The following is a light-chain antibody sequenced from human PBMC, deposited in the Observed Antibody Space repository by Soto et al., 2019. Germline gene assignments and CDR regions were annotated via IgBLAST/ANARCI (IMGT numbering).Light chain of an antibody. V-gene: IGLV2-14*03. J-gene: IGLJ1*01. CDR2: DVT. CDR1: SSDVGGYNH. Sequence: QSALTQPASVSGSPGQSITISCTGTSSDVGGYNHVSWYQQLPGKAPKLMIYDVTNRPSGVSNRFSGSKSGNTASLTISGLQAEDEADYYCSSYTSSSSWVFGTGTKLTVL. CDR3: SSYTSSSSWV.